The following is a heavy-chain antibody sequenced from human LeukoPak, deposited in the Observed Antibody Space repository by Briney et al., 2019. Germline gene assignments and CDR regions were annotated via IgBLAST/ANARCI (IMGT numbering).Heavy chain of an antibody. CDR2: ISGSGAST. V-gene: IGHV3-23*01. CDR1: GFTFSTNA. D-gene: IGHD1-26*01. Sequence: GGSLRLSCLTSGFTFSTNAMSWIRQAPGKGLEWISGISGSGASTYHADSVTGRFTISRDNSRNTLYLQMNSLRGDDTAVYYCAKDVGKWESLHFFDYWGQGTLVTVSS. J-gene: IGHJ4*02. CDR3: AKDVGKWESLHFFDY.